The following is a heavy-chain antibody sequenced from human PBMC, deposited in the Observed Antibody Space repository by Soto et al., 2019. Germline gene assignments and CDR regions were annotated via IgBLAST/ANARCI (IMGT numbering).Heavy chain of an antibody. J-gene: IGHJ4*02. CDR1: GYSISSSNW. D-gene: IGHD5-12*01. CDR3: AQKRDGYNPFDS. V-gene: IGHV4-28*01. Sequence: QVQLQESGPGLVKPSDTLSLTCAVSGYSISSSNWWGWIRQPPGKGLEWIGYIYYSGRTHYNPSLESRVTMSVDTSKHQLSLKLSSVTAVDTAVYYCAQKRDGYNPFDSWGQGTLVTVSS. CDR2: IYYSGRT.